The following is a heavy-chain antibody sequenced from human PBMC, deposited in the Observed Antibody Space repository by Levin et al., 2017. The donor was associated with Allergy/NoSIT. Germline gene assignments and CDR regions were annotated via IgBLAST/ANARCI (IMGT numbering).Heavy chain of an antibody. CDR1: GFTFSSYG. V-gene: IGHV3-48*01. CDR2: IGGGSTPI. J-gene: IGHJ4*02. Sequence: ETLSLTCAASGFTFSSYGMNWIRQAPGKGLEWVSYIGGGSTPIYYADSVKGRFIISRDNAKNSLDLQMNSLRGEDTAVYYCARSSGLDSWGQGTLVTISS. D-gene: IGHD6-19*01. CDR3: ARSSGLDS.